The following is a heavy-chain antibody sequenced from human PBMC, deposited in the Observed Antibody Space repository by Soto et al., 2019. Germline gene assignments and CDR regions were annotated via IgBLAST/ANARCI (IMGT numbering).Heavy chain of an antibody. J-gene: IGHJ3*02. D-gene: IGHD4-17*01. CDR3: VSESTVTDAFDI. Sequence: QVQLQESGPGLVKPSETLSLTCTVSGGSISSYFWSWIRQPPRKGLEWIGYIYYSGSTNYNPSLKSRVTISVDTSKNQFSLKLSSVTAADTAVYYCVSESTVTDAFDIWGQGTMVTVSA. V-gene: IGHV4-59*01. CDR2: IYYSGST. CDR1: GGSISSYF.